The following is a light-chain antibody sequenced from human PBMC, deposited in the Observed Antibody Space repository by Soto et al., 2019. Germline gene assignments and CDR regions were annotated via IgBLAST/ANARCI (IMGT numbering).Light chain of an antibody. V-gene: IGKV3D-15*01. J-gene: IGKJ5*01. CDR1: QSVRSN. Sequence: DIVMTQSPATLSVSPGERATLSCRASQSVRSNFAWYQQNPGQAPRLLIYGASTRATGIPARFSGSGSGTEFTLTISSLQSEDFAVYYCQQYNNWPAITFGQGTRMAIK. CDR3: QQYNNWPAIT. CDR2: GAS.